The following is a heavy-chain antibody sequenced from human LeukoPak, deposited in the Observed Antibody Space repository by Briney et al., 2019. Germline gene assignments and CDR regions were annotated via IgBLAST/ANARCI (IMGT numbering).Heavy chain of an antibody. J-gene: IGHJ4*02. CDR3: ARDWVYKIDY. Sequence: PGGSLRLSCLTSGFTFSTNAMSWVRRTPGKGLVWVSRISHDGFISYADSVKGRFTISRDNAKNTLILQMNSLRAEDTAVYHCARDWVYKIDYWGRGTLVTVSS. CDR2: ISHDGFI. V-gene: IGHV3-74*01. D-gene: IGHD5-24*01. CDR1: GFTFSTNA.